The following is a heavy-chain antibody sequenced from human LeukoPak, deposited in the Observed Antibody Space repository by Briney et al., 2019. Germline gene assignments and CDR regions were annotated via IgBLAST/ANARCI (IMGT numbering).Heavy chain of an antibody. V-gene: IGHV1-18*01. J-gene: IGHJ4*02. D-gene: IGHD2-2*01. CDR1: GGTFGSYA. CDR3: ARAYLGYCSSTSCYGGYFDC. CDR2: ISAYNGNT. Sequence: ASVKVSCKASGGTFGSYAISWVRQAPGQGLEWMGWISAYNGNTNYAQKLQGRVTMTTDTSTGTAYMELRSLRSDDTAVYYCARAYLGYCSSTSCYGGYFDCWGQGTLVTVSS.